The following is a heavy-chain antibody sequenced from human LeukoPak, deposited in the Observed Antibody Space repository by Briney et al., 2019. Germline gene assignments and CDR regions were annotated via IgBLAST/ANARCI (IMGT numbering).Heavy chain of an antibody. Sequence: ASVNVSCKASGYTFTSYDINWVRQASGQGLEWMGWMNPNSGNTGYAQKFQGRVTMTRNTSISTAYMELSSLRSEDTAVYYCARDGYYRWDYYYYYMDGWGKGTTVTVSS. CDR3: ARDGYYRWDYYYYYMDG. D-gene: IGHD3-3*01. CDR1: GYTFTSYD. V-gene: IGHV1-8*01. J-gene: IGHJ6*03. CDR2: MNPNSGNT.